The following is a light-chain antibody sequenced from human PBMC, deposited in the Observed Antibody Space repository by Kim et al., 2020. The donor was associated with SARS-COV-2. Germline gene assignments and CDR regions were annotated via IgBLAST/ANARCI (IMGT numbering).Light chain of an antibody. V-gene: IGLV2-14*03. CDR2: DVD. Sequence: PGQSITISCTGTNSDIGDTNYVSWYQQHPGKAPKLMIYDVDRRPSEVSDRFSASKSGSTASLTISGLQAEDEADYYCSTYSGNSVSFGGGTQLTVL. CDR3: STYSGNSVS. CDR1: NSDIGDTNY. J-gene: IGLJ2*01.